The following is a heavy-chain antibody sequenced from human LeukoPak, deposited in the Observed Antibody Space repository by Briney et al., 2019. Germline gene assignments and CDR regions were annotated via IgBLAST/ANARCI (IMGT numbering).Heavy chain of an antibody. CDR3: ARVGSSGWDTFEQSPT. CDR2: INPNSGGT. J-gene: IGHJ5*02. D-gene: IGHD6-19*01. V-gene: IGHV1-2*02. CDR1: GYTFTGHY. Sequence: SVKVSCKASGYTFTGHYMHWVRQAPGQGLEWMGWINPNSGGTNHAQKFQGRVSMTGDTSISTSYMELSRLSSDDTAVYYCARVGSSGWDTFEQSPTWGQGTLVTVSS.